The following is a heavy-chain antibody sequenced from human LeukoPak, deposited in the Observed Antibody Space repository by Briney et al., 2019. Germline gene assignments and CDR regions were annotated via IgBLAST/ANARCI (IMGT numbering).Heavy chain of an antibody. D-gene: IGHD3-10*01. Sequence: SVKVSCKASGGTFSSYAISWVRQAPGQGLEWMGGIIPIFGTANYAQKFQGRVTITADESTSTAYMELSSLRSEDTAVYYCARAVGWFGELFSSMDVWGQGTTVTVSS. CDR2: IIPIFGTA. V-gene: IGHV1-69*13. CDR1: GGTFSSYA. CDR3: ARAVGWFGELFSSMDV. J-gene: IGHJ6*02.